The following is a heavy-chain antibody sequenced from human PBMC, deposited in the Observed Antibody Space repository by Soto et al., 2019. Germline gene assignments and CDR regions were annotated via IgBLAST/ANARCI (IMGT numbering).Heavy chain of an antibody. D-gene: IGHD3-3*01. CDR3: ANDKTGPDFDAFDV. Sequence: PGGSLRLSCAASGFTFEQYAMHWVRQPPGKGLEWVSGIGWNSGNIDYADSVKGRFTISRDDAKNSLYLQIDSLRPEDTALYYCANDKTGPDFDAFDVWGQGTMVTVSS. CDR1: GFTFEQYA. CDR2: IGWNSGNI. J-gene: IGHJ3*01. V-gene: IGHV3-9*01.